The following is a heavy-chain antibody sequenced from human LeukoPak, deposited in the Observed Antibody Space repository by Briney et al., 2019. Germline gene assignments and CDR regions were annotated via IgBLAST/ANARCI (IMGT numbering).Heavy chain of an antibody. CDR2: ISGISGNT. CDR3: AKDRGWTPMAIDY. V-gene: IGHV3-23*01. J-gene: IGHJ4*02. D-gene: IGHD5-18*01. Sequence: PGGSLRLSCAASGFTFSSYAMSWVRQAPGKGLEWVSAISGISGNTYYADSVKGRFTISRDNSKNTLYLQINNLRAEDTAVYYCAKDRGWTPMAIDYWGQGTLVTVSS. CDR1: GFTFSSYA.